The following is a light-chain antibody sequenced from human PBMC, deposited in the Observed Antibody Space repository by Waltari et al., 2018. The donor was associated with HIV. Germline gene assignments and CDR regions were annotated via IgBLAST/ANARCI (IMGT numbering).Light chain of an antibody. CDR1: KLGNKY. V-gene: IGLV3-1*01. J-gene: IGLJ2*01. CDR3: QAWDSSTVV. CDR2: EDN. Sequence: SYEVTQPPSVSMSPGQTASITCSGHKLGNKYTAWYQQKPGQSPVLVIYEDNKRRSGTPERFSGSNSGDTATLTISGTQAMDEADYYCQAWDSSTVVFGGGTRLTVL.